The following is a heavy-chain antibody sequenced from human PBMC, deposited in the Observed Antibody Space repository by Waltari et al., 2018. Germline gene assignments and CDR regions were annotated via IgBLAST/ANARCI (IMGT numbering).Heavy chain of an antibody. CDR2: IYYSGST. D-gene: IGHD1-26*01. Sequence: QVQLQESGPGLVKPSETLSLTCTVSGGSISSYYWSWIRQPPGKGLGWIGYIYYSGSTTDNPALRSRVTISVDTSKNQFSLKLSSVTAADTAVYYCARLRNSPLGGPGMDVWGQGTTVTVSS. CDR3: ARLRNSPLGGPGMDV. CDR1: GGSISSYY. V-gene: IGHV4-59*01. J-gene: IGHJ6*02.